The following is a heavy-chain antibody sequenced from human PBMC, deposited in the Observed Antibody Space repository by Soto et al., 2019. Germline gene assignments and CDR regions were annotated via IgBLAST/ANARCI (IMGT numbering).Heavy chain of an antibody. Sequence: EVQLLESGGGLVQPGGSLRLSCAVSGFTFSSHTMTWVRQAPGKGLEWVSVISDSGDATFYADSVKGRFTISRDNSKSTLYLQMISLRAEDTAVYYCARGSTSYDYWGQGTLVTVSS. CDR3: ARGSTSYDY. J-gene: IGHJ4*02. CDR2: ISDSGDAT. CDR1: GFTFSSHT. D-gene: IGHD2-2*01. V-gene: IGHV3-23*01.